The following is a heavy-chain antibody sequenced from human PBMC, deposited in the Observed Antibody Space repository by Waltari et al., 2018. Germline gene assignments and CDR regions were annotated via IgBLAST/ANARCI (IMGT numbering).Heavy chain of an antibody. D-gene: IGHD3-10*01. V-gene: IGHV3-74*01. Sequence: EEQLLESGGGLVQPGDSLRISCAASGFRFSNYWMNWVRQAPGTGLVWVARIRNDEKSTSYADSVKGRFTISRDNAKNTVYLQMKRLRAEDTAVYYCARLAPRTYRSPVPGRHYYYGMDVWGQGTTVTVSS. CDR2: IRNDEKST. CDR3: ARLAPRTYRSPVPGRHYYYGMDV. CDR1: GFRFSNYW. J-gene: IGHJ6*02.